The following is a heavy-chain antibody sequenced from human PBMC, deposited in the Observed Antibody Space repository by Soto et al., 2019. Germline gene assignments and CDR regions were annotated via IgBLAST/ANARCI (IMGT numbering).Heavy chain of an antibody. CDR3: ARQGTTRSSWEPRTLYGMDA. V-gene: IGHV4-30-2*01. CDR2: IYHSGST. J-gene: IGHJ6*02. D-gene: IGHD6-13*01. Sequence: PSETLSLTCAVSGGSISSGGYSWSWIRQPPGKGLEWIGYIYHSGSTNYNPSLKSRVTISVDTSKNQFSLKLSSVTAADTAVYYCARQGTTRSSWEPRTLYGMDAWGQGTTVTVSS. CDR1: GGSISSGGYS.